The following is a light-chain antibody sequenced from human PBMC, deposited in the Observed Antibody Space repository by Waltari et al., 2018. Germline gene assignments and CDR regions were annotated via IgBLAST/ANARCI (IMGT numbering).Light chain of an antibody. CDR3: QQYNKWPPRT. CDR2: GAS. V-gene: IGKV3-15*01. CDR1: QSVNSN. J-gene: IGKJ1*01. Sequence: EIVMTQSPATLSVSPGERATLSCRASQSVNSNLAWYKQSPGQSTRLLIYGASTRATGIPGRFSGSGSGTEFPLTISSLQSEDFAIYYCQQYNKWPPRTFGQGTKVEIK.